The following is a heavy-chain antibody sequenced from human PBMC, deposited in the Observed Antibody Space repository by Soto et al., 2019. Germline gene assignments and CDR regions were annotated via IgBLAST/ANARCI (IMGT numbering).Heavy chain of an antibody. CDR2: IYYSGST. CDR3: AREVGGGEYYYYGMDV. D-gene: IGHD3-16*01. Sequence: SETLCLTCTFSGGSIISYYWSWIRQPPGKGLEWIGYIYYSGSTNYNPSLKSRVTISVDTSKNQFSLKLSSVTAADTAVYYCAREVGGGEYYYYGMDVWGQGTTVTVSS. J-gene: IGHJ6*02. CDR1: GGSIISYY. V-gene: IGHV4-59*01.